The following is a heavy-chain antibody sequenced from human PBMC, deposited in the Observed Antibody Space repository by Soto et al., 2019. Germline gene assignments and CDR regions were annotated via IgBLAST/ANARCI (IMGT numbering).Heavy chain of an antibody. J-gene: IGHJ6*02. CDR2: ISYDGSDK. D-gene: IGHD3-22*01. V-gene: IGHV3-30*09. Sequence: VQLVESGGGEVQPGRSLRLSCAASGFKYTDFALHWVRQAPGKGLEWVAIISYDGSDKYYADSVKGRFVISRDNPKNTMYLEMNSLRPEDTAVYVCASRAWDSYYAIDGWGQGTTVTVFS. CDR3: ASRAWDSYYAIDG. CDR1: GFKYTDFA.